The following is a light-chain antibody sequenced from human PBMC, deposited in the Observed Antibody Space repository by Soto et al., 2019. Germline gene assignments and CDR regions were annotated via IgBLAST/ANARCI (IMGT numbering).Light chain of an antibody. Sequence: EIVLTQSPGTLSLSPGERATLSCRASQSVTSPFLAWYQQKPGQPPRLLIYSTSGRATGIPDRFSGSWSGTDFTLTISSLEPEDFATYYCQQSYGSPYTFGQGTKLDFK. CDR2: STS. CDR1: QSVTSPF. CDR3: QQSYGSPYT. J-gene: IGKJ2*01. V-gene: IGKV3-20*01.